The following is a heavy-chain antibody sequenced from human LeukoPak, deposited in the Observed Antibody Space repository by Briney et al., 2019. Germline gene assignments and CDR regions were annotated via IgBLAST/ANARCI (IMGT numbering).Heavy chain of an antibody. Sequence: GGSLRLSCAASGFSFSDYYMSWIRQAPGKGLEWVSYIGSTTSTIYYADSVTGRFPICRDNAENALYLQMNSLRAEDKAVYYCARGDYDTLTGYYPFIYWGQGTLVTVSS. V-gene: IGHV3-11*01. CDR1: GFSFSDYY. CDR2: IGSTTSTI. J-gene: IGHJ4*02. D-gene: IGHD3-9*01. CDR3: ARGDYDTLTGYYPFIY.